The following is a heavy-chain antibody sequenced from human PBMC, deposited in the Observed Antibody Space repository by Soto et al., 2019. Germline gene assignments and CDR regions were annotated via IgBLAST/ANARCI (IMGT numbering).Heavy chain of an antibody. Sequence: PGGSLRLSCAASGFTFSSYGMYWIRQPPGKGLEWIGEINHSGSTNYNPSLKSRVTISVDTSKNQFSLKLSSVTAADTAVYYCARGGRGGYYYYGMDVWGQGTTVTAP. J-gene: IGHJ6*02. CDR3: ARGGRGGYYYYGMDV. CDR2: INHSGST. CDR1: GFTFSSYG. V-gene: IGHV4-34*01. D-gene: IGHD3-10*01.